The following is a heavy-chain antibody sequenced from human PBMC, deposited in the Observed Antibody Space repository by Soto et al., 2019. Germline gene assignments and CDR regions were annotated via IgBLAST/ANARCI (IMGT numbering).Heavy chain of an antibody. Sequence: ASVKVSCKASGYTFTGYYMHWVRQAPGQGLEWMGWINPNSGGTNYAQKSQGRVTMTRDTSISTAYMELSRLRSDDTAVYYCARGGYSSSSKAGYYYYGMDVWGQGTTVTVSS. D-gene: IGHD6-13*01. CDR2: INPNSGGT. CDR1: GYTFTGYY. J-gene: IGHJ6*02. V-gene: IGHV1-2*02. CDR3: ARGGYSSSSKAGYYYYGMDV.